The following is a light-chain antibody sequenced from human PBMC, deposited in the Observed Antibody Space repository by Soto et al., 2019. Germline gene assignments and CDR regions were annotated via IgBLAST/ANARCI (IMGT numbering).Light chain of an antibody. CDR3: QQYNAYPLT. CDR2: KAS. Sequence: EIQMTQSPSTLSAAVGDRVTITCRASQCIGRLLAWYQQKPGRSATLLIYKASPLESGDPSRFSGSTSGTEFTLTIISLQPDDSATYYCQQYNAYPLTFRQGTRLDIK. J-gene: IGKJ5*01. V-gene: IGKV1-5*03. CDR1: QCIGRL.